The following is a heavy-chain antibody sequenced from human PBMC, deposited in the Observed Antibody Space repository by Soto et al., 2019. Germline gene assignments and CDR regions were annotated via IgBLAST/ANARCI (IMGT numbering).Heavy chain of an antibody. J-gene: IGHJ5*02. CDR2: ISSSGSTI. D-gene: IGHD2-15*01. V-gene: IGHV3-48*03. CDR3: ARAEVATFDP. CDR1: GFTFSSYE. Sequence: EVQLVESGGGLVQPGGSLRLSCAASGFTFSSYEMNWVRQAPGKGLEWVSYISSSGSTIYYADSVKGRFTISRDNAKNSLYLQMNSLRAEDTAVYYCARAEVATFDPWGQGTLVTVSS.